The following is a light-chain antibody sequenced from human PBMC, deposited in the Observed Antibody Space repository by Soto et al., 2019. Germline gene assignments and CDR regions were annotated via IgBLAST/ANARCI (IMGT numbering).Light chain of an antibody. CDR2: GAS. CDR3: QQYGNSPIT. V-gene: IGKV3-20*01. CDR1: QSVSNKF. Sequence: IVLTQSPGTLSLSPGERVTLSCRASQSVSNKFLAWYQQKPGQAPRLLIYGASSRATGIPDRFSGSGSGTDFTLTISRLEPEDFAVYYCQQYGNSPITFGQGTRLEIK. J-gene: IGKJ5*01.